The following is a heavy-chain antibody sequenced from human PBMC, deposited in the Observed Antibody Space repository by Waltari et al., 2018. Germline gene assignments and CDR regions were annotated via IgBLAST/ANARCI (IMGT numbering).Heavy chain of an antibody. D-gene: IGHD2-21*02. Sequence: EVQLVESGGNLVQPGGSLSLCCAVLGSPFSHSAREWVRQAPEKGLEWVGRSRNKARNYITEYAASVKGRFIISRDASKNSLYLQMNSLKTEDTAVYYCARDSDGDSNLDYWGQGTLVAVSS. CDR3: ARDSDGDSNLDY. V-gene: IGHV3-72*01. J-gene: IGHJ4*02. CDR1: GSPFSHSA. CDR2: SRNKARNYIT.